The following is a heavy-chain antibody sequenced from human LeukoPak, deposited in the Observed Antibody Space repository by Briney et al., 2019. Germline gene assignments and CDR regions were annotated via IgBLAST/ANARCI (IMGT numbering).Heavy chain of an antibody. V-gene: IGHV3-74*01. Sequence: PGGSLRLSCAASGFTFNSYWMHWVRQAPGKGLVRVSRINGDGSTTTYADSVKGRFTISRDSAKNTLYLQMNSLRDDDTAVYYCARAGKYSYSSVDHCGQGTLVTVSS. CDR3: ARAGKYSYSSVDH. CDR1: GFTFNSYW. D-gene: IGHD2-21*01. CDR2: INGDGSTT. J-gene: IGHJ4*02.